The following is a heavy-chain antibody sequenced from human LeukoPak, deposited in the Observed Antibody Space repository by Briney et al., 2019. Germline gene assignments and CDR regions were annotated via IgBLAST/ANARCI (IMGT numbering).Heavy chain of an antibody. D-gene: IGHD6-19*01. CDR3: ARDGSTGWHYFEY. Sequence: PGGSLRLSCAASGFXVSSSYISWVRQAPGQGLEWVSWIDSDGGTSFSGNTYYADHVEGRLTVSRDNSKNTLYLQMNSLRTEDTAVYYCARDGSTGWHYFEYWGQGTLVTVSS. J-gene: IGHJ4*02. CDR1: GFXVSSSY. CDR2: IDSDGG. V-gene: IGHV3-23*01.